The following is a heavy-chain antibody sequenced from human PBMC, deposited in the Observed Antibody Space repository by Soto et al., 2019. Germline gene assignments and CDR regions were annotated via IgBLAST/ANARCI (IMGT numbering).Heavy chain of an antibody. CDR1: GGSISSGTCY. D-gene: IGHD3-10*01. J-gene: IGHJ5*02. CDR3: AGVTMVQGVLNWLET. CDR2: IYHSGST. V-gene: IGHV4-31*03. Sequence: SETLSLTCTVSGGSISSGTCYWCWFRHLPGNRQEWIRYIYHSGSTYYNPSLKSRVTISVDTSKNQFSLNLSSMTASATAASYWAGVTMVQGVLNWLETWGQGTQVSVTS.